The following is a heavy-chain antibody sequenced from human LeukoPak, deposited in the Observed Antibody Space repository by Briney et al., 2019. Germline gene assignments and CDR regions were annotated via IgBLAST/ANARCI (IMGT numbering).Heavy chain of an antibody. V-gene: IGHV1-18*01. D-gene: IGHD6-13*01. Sequence: GASVKVSCKASGYTFTSYGISWVRQAPGQGLEWMGWISAYNGNTNYAQKLQGRVTMTTDTSTSTAYMELRSLRSDDTAVYYCARGNLAAADAFYYYYYMDVWGKGTTVTVSS. CDR3: ARGNLAAADAFYYYYYMDV. CDR1: GYTFTSYG. J-gene: IGHJ6*03. CDR2: ISAYNGNT.